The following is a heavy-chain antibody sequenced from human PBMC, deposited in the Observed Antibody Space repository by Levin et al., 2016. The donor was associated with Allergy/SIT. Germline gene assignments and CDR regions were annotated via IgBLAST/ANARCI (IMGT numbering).Heavy chain of an antibody. CDR3: ARSQLLATAGMDV. CDR2: INAGNGNT. D-gene: IGHD2-2*01. V-gene: IGHV1-3*01. Sequence: WVRQAPGQRLEWMGWINAGNGNTKYSQKFQGRVTITRDTSASTAYMELSSLRSEDTAVYYCARSQLLATAGMDVWGQGTTVTVSS. J-gene: IGHJ6*02.